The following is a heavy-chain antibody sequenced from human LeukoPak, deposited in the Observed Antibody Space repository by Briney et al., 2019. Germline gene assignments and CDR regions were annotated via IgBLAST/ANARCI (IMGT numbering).Heavy chain of an antibody. D-gene: IGHD1-7*01. V-gene: IGHV3-23*01. CDR3: AKGGTGTTVRYFDY. Sequence: GGSLRLSCAASGFTFNNYGMNWVRQAPGKGLEWVSVVSTSGDNGYYADSVQGRFTISRDNSKNSLNLQMNSLRAEDTAVYYCAKGGTGTTVRYFDYWGQGTLVTVSS. CDR1: GFTFNNYG. J-gene: IGHJ4*02. CDR2: VSTSGDNG.